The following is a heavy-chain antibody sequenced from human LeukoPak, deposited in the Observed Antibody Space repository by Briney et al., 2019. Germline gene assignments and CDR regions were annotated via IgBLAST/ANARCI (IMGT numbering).Heavy chain of an antibody. Sequence: GSLRLSCAASGFTVSSNYMSWVRQAPAKGLEWVSVIYSGGSTYYANSVKGRFTISRDNSKNTLSLQMNSMRAEDTAVYYCARGRWFFDYWGQGTLVTVSS. V-gene: IGHV3-66*02. CDR1: GFTVSSNY. D-gene: IGHD5-24*01. CDR2: IYSGGST. J-gene: IGHJ4*02. CDR3: ARGRWFFDY.